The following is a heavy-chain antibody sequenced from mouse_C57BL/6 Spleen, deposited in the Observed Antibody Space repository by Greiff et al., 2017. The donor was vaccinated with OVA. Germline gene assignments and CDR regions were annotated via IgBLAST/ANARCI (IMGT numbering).Heavy chain of an antibody. CDR1: GFSLTSYG. CDR3: ARNPWWEGYFDV. Sequence: VKLMESGPGLVQPSQCLSITCTVSGFSLTSYGVHWVRQSPGKGLEWLGVIWSGGSTDYNAACISRLSISKDNSKSQVFFKMNSLQADDTAIYYCARNPWWEGYFDVWGTGTTVTVSS. J-gene: IGHJ1*03. D-gene: IGHD1-1*02. CDR2: IWSGGST. V-gene: IGHV2-2*01.